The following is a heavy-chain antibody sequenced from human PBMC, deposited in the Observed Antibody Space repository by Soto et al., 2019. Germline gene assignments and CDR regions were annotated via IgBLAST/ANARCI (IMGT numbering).Heavy chain of an antibody. Sequence: GGSLRLSCAASGFTFSSYNMNWVRQAPGKGLEWVSYISSSSGSIYYADSVKGRFTISRDNAKNSLSLQMNSLRYEDTAVYYCANEGASWDSDYYYFAMDVWGQGTTVTVSS. J-gene: IGHJ6*02. CDR2: ISSSSGSI. CDR1: GFTFSSYN. D-gene: IGHD2-2*01. V-gene: IGHV3-48*02. CDR3: ANEGASWDSDYYYFAMDV.